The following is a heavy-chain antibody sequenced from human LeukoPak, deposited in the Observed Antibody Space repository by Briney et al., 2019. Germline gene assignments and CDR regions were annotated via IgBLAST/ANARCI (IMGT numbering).Heavy chain of an antibody. V-gene: IGHV1-2*02. J-gene: IGHJ6*03. CDR2: INPNSGGT. Sequence: ASVKVSCKVSGYTLTELSMHWVRQAPGKGLEWMGWINPNSGGTNYAQKFQGRVTMTRDTSISTVYMELSGLRSDDTAVYYCARGVGNYYYYMDVWGKGTTVTVSS. CDR3: ARGVGNYYYYMDV. D-gene: IGHD1-26*01. CDR1: GYTLTELS.